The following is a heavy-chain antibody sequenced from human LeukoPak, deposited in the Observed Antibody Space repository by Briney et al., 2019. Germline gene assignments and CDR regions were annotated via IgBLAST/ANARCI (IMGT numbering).Heavy chain of an antibody. Sequence: ASVKVSCKASGYTFTSYGISWVRQAPGRGLEWMGWISAYNGNTNYAQKLQGRVTMTTDTSTSTACMELRSLRSDDTAVYYCARLQTTVTTGGYYYGMDVWGQGTTVTVSS. D-gene: IGHD4-11*01. V-gene: IGHV1-18*01. CDR2: ISAYNGNT. CDR3: ARLQTTVTTGGYYYGMDV. CDR1: GYTFTSYG. J-gene: IGHJ6*02.